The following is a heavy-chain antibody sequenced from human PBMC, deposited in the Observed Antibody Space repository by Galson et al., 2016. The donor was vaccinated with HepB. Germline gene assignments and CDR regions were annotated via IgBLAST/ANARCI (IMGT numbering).Heavy chain of an antibody. CDR3: ARRSSPSSGWHYYFDY. CDR1: RFTFGSYA. Sequence: SLRLSCAVSRFTFGSYAMSWVRQAPGKGLEWVSSISDNAGSTYYADSVKGRFTISRDNSKNTLYLQMNSLRAEDTAMYYCARRSSPSSGWHYYFDYWGQGTLVTVSS. J-gene: IGHJ4*02. V-gene: IGHV3-23*01. CDR2: ISDNAGST. D-gene: IGHD6-19*01.